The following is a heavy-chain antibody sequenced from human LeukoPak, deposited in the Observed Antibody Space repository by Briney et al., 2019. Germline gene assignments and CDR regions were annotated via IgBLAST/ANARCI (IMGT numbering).Heavy chain of an antibody. D-gene: IGHD4-11*01. CDR2: IYHSGNT. CDR1: GYSISSGYY. CDR3: ARPTVSYYYYYMDV. Sequence: PSETLSLTCTVSGYSISSGYYWGWIRQPPGKGLEWIGSIYHSGNTYYNPSLKSRVTISVDTSKNQFSLKLSSVTAADTAVYYCARPTVSYYYYYMDVWGKGTTVTVSS. J-gene: IGHJ6*03. V-gene: IGHV4-38-2*02.